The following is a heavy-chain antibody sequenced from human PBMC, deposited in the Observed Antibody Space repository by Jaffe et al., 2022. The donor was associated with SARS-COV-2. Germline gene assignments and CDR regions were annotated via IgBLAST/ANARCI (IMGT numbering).Heavy chain of an antibody. Sequence: EVQLLESGGGLVQPGGSLRLSCAASGFTFSSYAMSWVRQAPGKGLEWVSAISGSGGSTYYADSVKGRFTISRDNSKNTLYLQMNSLRAEDTAVYYCAKPWGVPSTVVTPGLGFDPWGQGTLVTVSS. J-gene: IGHJ5*02. V-gene: IGHV3-23*01. CDR2: ISGSGGST. D-gene: IGHD4-17*01. CDR3: AKPWGVPSTVVTPGLGFDP. CDR1: GFTFSSYA.